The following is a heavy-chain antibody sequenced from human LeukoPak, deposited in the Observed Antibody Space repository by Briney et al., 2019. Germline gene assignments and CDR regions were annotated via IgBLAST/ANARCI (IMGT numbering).Heavy chain of an antibody. J-gene: IGHJ4*02. CDR3: ARGGGITMVRGVIIIRYYFDY. CDR1: GYTFTSYG. CDR2: ISAYNGNT. V-gene: IGHV1-18*01. D-gene: IGHD3-10*01. Sequence: ASVNVSCKASGYTFTSYGISWVRQAPGQGLEWMGWISAYNGNTNYAQKLQGRVTMTTDTSTSTAYMELRSLRSDDTAVYYCARGGGITMVRGVIIIRYYFDYWGQGTLVTVSS.